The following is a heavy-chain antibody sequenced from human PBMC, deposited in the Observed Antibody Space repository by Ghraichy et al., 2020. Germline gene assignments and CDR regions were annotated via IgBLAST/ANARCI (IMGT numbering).Heavy chain of an antibody. CDR2: IGNGGATT. CDR1: GFTFSTYA. CDR3: ANSAALFQNFDY. V-gene: IGHV3-23*01. J-gene: IGHJ4*02. D-gene: IGHD2-21*01. Sequence: GGSLRLSCAASGFTFSTYAMSWVRQAPGKGLEWVSTIGNGGATTYYADSVKGRFTISRDNSKSTLYLQMNSLRAEDTAVYYCANSAALFQNFDYWGQGTLVTVSS.